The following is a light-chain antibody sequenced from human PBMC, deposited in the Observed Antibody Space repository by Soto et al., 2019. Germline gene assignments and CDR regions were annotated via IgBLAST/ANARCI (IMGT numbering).Light chain of an antibody. V-gene: IGLV1-40*01. CDR1: SSNIGAGYD. CDR2: GNS. CDR3: QSYDSSLSPYWV. Sequence: QAVVTQPPSVSGAPGQRVTISCTGSSSNIGAGYDVHWYQQLPGTAPKLLIYGNSNRPSGVPDRFSGSKSGTSASLAITGLQAEDEADYYCQSYDSSLSPYWVFGGGTKVTVL. J-gene: IGLJ3*02.